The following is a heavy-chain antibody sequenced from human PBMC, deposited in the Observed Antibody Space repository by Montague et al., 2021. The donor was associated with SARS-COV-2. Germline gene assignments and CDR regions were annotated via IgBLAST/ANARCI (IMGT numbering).Heavy chain of an antibody. J-gene: IGHJ3*02. V-gene: IGHV4-34*01. D-gene: IGHD2-2*01. CDR1: GGSFSVYY. CDR2: ISQSGTA. CDR3: AREREVVRAARTLVAFDM. Sequence: SETLSLTCAVYGGSFSVYYWSWLRQSPRSGLEWIAEISQSGTAHYNPSLESRVSISIDTSRNQFTLKLSSVTAADTAMYYCAREREVVRAARTLVAFDMWGQGTMVTVSS.